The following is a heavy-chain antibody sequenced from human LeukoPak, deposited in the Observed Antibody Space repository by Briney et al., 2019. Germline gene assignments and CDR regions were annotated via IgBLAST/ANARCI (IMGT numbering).Heavy chain of an antibody. D-gene: IGHD3-3*01. V-gene: IGHV4-39*01. J-gene: IGHJ4*02. Sequence: SETLSLTCTVSGGSISSSSYYWGWIRQPPGKGLEWIGSIYYSGSTYYNPSLKSRVTISVDTSKNQFSLKLSSVTAADTAVYYCARRPWDFWSGHYTWGQGTLVTVSS. CDR3: ARRPWDFWSGHYT. CDR1: GGSISSSSYY. CDR2: IYYSGST.